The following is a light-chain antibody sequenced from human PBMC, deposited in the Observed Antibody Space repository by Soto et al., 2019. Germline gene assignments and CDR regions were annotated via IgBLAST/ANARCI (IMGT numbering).Light chain of an antibody. CDR3: QQINSYPIT. J-gene: IGKJ5*01. V-gene: IGKV1-9*01. CDR1: QGINSY. Sequence: DTQLTQSPSFLSASAGDRVTITCRASQGINSYLAWYQQKPGKVPKLLIYAASTLQSGVPSRFSGSGSGTEFTFTFSSLQPEDFATYYCQQINSYPITFGQGTRREIK. CDR2: AAS.